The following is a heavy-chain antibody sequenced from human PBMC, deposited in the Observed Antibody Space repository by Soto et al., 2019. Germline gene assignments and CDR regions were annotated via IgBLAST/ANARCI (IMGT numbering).Heavy chain of an antibody. Sequence: ASVKVSCKASGYTFTSYGISWVRQAPGQGLGWMGWISAYNSNTNYAQKLQGRNKMTKDKSTSTDKKKLRSIRSDDTVVYYCARIYQSRGLLWFGERGSVDYWGQGTLVTVSS. CDR2: ISAYNSNT. CDR3: ARIYQSRGLLWFGERGSVDY. CDR1: GYTFTSYG. V-gene: IGHV1-18*01. D-gene: IGHD3-10*01. J-gene: IGHJ4*02.